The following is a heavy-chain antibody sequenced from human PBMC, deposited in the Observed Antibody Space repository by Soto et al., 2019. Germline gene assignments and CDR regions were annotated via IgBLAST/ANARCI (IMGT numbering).Heavy chain of an antibody. J-gene: IGHJ4*02. CDR1: GFSFGSYA. CDR2: ISDSDGKT. Sequence: PGGSLRLSXAASGFSFGSYALSWVRQAPGKGLEWVSTISDSDGKTFYADSVKGRFSISRDTSQSTLYLQMNSLRADDTAMYYCARWSYLDYWGQGTRVTVS. D-gene: IGHD3-3*01. CDR3: ARWSYLDY. V-gene: IGHV3-23*01.